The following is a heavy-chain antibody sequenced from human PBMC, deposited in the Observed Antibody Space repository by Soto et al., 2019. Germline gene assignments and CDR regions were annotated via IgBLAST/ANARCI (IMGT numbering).Heavy chain of an antibody. CDR2: IIPIFGTA. V-gene: IGHV1-69*01. CDR3: TSNPYLDYYGSGSWSPYFDY. CDR1: GGTFSSYA. J-gene: IGHJ4*02. D-gene: IGHD3-10*01. Sequence: QVQLVQSGAEVKKPGASVKVSCKASGGTFSSYAISWVRQAPGQGLEWMGGIIPIFGTANYAQKFQGRVTITADDSTSTAYMELSSLRSEDTAVYYCTSNPYLDYYGSGSWSPYFDYWGQGTLVTVSS.